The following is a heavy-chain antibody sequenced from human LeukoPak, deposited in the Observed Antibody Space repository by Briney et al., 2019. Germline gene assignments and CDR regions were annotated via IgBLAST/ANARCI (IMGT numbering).Heavy chain of an antibody. CDR1: GFTFSSYS. D-gene: IGHD2-15*01. Sequence: PGGSLRLSCAASGFTFSSYSMNWVRQAPGKGLEWVSSISSSSSYIYYADSVKGRFTISRDNAKNSLYLQMNSLRAEDTAVYYCARGEVVAANPFDYWGQGTLVTASS. CDR2: ISSSSSYI. V-gene: IGHV3-21*01. CDR3: ARGEVVAANPFDY. J-gene: IGHJ4*02.